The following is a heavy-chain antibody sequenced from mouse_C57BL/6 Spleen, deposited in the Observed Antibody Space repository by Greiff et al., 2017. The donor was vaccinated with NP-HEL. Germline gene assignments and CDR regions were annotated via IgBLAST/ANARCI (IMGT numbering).Heavy chain of an antibody. CDR3: AKEGIYYEGVDY. CDR2: IHPNSGST. CDR1: GYTFTSYW. V-gene: IGHV1-64*01. Sequence: QVQLQQSGAELVKPGASVKLSSKASGYTFTSYWMHWVKQRPGQGLEWIGMIHPNSGSTNYNEKFKSKATLTVDKSSSTAYMQLSSLTSEDSAVYYCAKEGIYYEGVDYWGQGTSVTFSS. J-gene: IGHJ4*01. D-gene: IGHD2-4*01.